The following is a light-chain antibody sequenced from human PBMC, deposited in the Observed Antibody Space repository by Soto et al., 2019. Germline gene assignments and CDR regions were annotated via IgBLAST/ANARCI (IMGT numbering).Light chain of an antibody. CDR3: HQYDNAPQT. Sequence: EIVLMRPPGTLSLSPGERATLSCRASQTLRRTYIAWYQQKTGQAPRVLIYGASKRATGIPDRLSGSGSGTDFSLTISSLEPEDFAVYYCHQYDNAPQTYGQGTKVDIK. J-gene: IGKJ2*01. V-gene: IGKV3-20*01. CDR2: GAS. CDR1: QTLRRTY.